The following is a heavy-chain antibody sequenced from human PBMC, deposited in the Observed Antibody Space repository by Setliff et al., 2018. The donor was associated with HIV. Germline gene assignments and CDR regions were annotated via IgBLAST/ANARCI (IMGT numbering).Heavy chain of an antibody. CDR2: ISAYNVNT. D-gene: IGHD2-2*01. CDR3: ARGTTPLGWFDP. V-gene: IGHV1-18*01. CDR1: GYSFTSYG. Sequence: GASVKVSCKASGYSFTSYGVNWVRQAPGQGLEWMGWISAYNVNTNYAQKLQGRVTMTTDTSTSTAYMELGSLRSDDTAVYYCARGTTPLGWFDPWGEGTLVTVSS. J-gene: IGHJ5*02.